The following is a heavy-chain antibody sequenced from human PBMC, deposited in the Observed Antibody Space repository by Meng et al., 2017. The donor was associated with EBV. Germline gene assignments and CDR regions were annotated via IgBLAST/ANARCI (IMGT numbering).Heavy chain of an antibody. Sequence: LVQFGGEVKKPGAHVKVSCKASGYTFTGYYMHWVRQAPGQGLEWMGRINPNSGGTNYAQKFQGRVTMTRDTSISTAYMELSRLRSDDTAVYYCARVGIAVAGTGDYWGQGTLVTVSS. V-gene: IGHV1-2*06. CDR3: ARVGIAVAGTGDY. CDR2: INPNSGGT. D-gene: IGHD6-19*01. J-gene: IGHJ4*02. CDR1: GYTFTGYY.